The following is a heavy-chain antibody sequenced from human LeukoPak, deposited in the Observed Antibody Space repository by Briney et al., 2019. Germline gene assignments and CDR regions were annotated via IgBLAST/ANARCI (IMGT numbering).Heavy chain of an antibody. J-gene: IGHJ4*02. V-gene: IGHV4-59*02. D-gene: IGHD7-27*01. CDR2: GHHSESS. CDR3: ARETPGAGHFDY. Sequence: SETLSLTCSVSGDSVTSTYWSWIRQPPGKGLEWIAYGHHSESSNYNPSLKSRVTMLVDTSKNQFSLKLTAVTAADTAVYYCARETPGAGHFDYWGQGSLVTVSS. CDR1: GDSVTSTY.